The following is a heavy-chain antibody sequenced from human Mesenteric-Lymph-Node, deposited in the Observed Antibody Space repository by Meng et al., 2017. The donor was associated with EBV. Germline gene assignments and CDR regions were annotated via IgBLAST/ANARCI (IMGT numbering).Heavy chain of an antibody. CDR3: ARLDRWELLRGLVY. D-gene: IGHD1-26*01. Sequence: QVTPQDAGPGLVKPSETLSLLCTASEGPVSSGSYYWSWIRQPPGKGLEWIGYIYYSGSTNYNPSLKSRVTISVDTSKNQFSLKLSSVTAADTAVYYCARLDRWELLRGLVYWGQGTLVTVSS. V-gene: IGHV4-61*01. J-gene: IGHJ4*02. CDR2: IYYSGST. CDR1: EGPVSSGSYY.